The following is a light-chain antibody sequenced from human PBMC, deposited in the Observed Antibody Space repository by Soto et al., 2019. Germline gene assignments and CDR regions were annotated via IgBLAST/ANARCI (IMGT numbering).Light chain of an antibody. Sequence: EIVMTQSPATLSVSPGERATLSCRASQSVGSNLAWYQQKAGQAPRLLIYGASTRATGIPARFSGSGSGTEFTLTISSLRSEDFALYYCQQYNNWPPVTFGQGTRLEIK. J-gene: IGKJ5*01. CDR1: QSVGSN. V-gene: IGKV3-15*01. CDR3: QQYNNWPPVT. CDR2: GAS.